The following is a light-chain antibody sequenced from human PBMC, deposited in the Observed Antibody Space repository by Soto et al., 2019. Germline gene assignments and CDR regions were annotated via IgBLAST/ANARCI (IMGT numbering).Light chain of an antibody. CDR2: STN. J-gene: IGLJ2*01. CDR1: SASVSTNYY. Sequence: QAVVTQEPSFSVSPGGAVTLTCGLDSASVSTNYYPSWYQQTPGQAPRTLIYSTNTRSSGVPDRFSGSILGNKAALTITGAQADDESDYYCVLYVGSGISVFGGGTKLTVL. V-gene: IGLV8-61*01. CDR3: VLYVGSGISV.